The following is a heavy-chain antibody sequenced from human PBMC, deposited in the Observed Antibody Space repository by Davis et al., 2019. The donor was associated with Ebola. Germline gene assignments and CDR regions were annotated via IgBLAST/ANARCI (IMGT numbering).Heavy chain of an antibody. CDR1: GFSFSSYW. V-gene: IGHV3-7*01. J-gene: IGHJ2*01. CDR2: IKQDGSEK. D-gene: IGHD5-24*01. CDR3: ARVIGEDGYNYPWYFDL. Sequence: PGGSLRLSCAASGFSFSSYWMSWVRQAPGKGLEWVANIKQDGSEKYYADSVKGRLTISRDNAENSLYLQMSSLRAEDTAVYFCARVIGEDGYNYPWYFDLWGRGTLVTVSS.